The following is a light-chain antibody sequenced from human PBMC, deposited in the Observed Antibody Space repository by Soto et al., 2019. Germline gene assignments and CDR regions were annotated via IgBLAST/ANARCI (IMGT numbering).Light chain of an antibody. Sequence: ENVLTQSPGTLSLSPGERATLSCRAGQSVTSTYLAWYQHKPGQAPRLLIYGASSRATGIPDRFSGSGSGTDFTLTISRLEPADFAVYYCHQYGSSPIMDTFGQGTKLELK. CDR1: QSVTSTY. J-gene: IGKJ2*01. V-gene: IGKV3-20*01. CDR2: GAS. CDR3: HQYGSSPIMDT.